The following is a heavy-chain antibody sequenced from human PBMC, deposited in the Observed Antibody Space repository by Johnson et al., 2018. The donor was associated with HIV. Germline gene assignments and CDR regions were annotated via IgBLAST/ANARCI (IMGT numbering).Heavy chain of an antibody. V-gene: IGHV3-66*02. Sequence: VQVVESGGGLVQPGGSLRLSCAASGFTVSSYYMTWVRQAPGKGLEWVSAIGTAGDTYYPGSVQGRFTISRDNSKNTLYRQINSLRAEDTAVYYCARERYGWGRNDAFDIWGQGTMVTVSS. CDR3: ARERYGWGRNDAFDI. J-gene: IGHJ3*02. D-gene: IGHD5-18*01. CDR2: IGTAGDT. CDR1: GFTVSSYY.